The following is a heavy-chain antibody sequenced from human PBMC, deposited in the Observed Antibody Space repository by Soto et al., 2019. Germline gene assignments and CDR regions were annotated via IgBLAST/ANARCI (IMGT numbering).Heavy chain of an antibody. J-gene: IGHJ3*02. CDR3: AKAFSSGSYSQDDAFDI. Sequence: PGGSLRLSCAASGFTFDDYAMHWVRQAPGKGLEWVSGISWNSGSIGYADSVKARFTISRDNAKNSLYLQMNSLRAEDTALYYCAKAFSSGSYSQDDAFDIWGQGTMVTVSS. CDR2: ISWNSGSI. D-gene: IGHD1-26*01. CDR1: GFTFDDYA. V-gene: IGHV3-9*01.